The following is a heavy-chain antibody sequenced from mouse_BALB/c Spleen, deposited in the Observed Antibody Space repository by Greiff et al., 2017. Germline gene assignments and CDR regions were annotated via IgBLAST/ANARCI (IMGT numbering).Heavy chain of an antibody. CDR1: GYSFTSYW. CDR2: IYPGNSDT. CDR3: TRGGNYAFDY. J-gene: IGHJ2*01. V-gene: IGHV1-5*01. Sequence: VQLQQSGTVLARPGASVKMSCKASGYSFTSYWMHWVNQRPGQGLEWIGAIYPGNSDTSYNQKFKGKAKLTAVTSASTAYMELSSLTNEDSAVYYCTRGGNYAFDYWGQGTTLTVSS. D-gene: IGHD2-1*01.